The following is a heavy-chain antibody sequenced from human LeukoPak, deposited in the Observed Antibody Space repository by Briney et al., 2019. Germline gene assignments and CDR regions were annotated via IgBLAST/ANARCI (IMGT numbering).Heavy chain of an antibody. V-gene: IGHV4-39*01. CDR2: VYYSGNT. CDR3: ARHGLYQDYGY. CDR1: GGYISSSTSF. Sequence: SGTLSLTCTVSGGYISSSTSFWAWIRQPPGQGLEWIGNVYYSGNTHYNPSLKSRVTISLDTSKSQFSLRLTSVTAADTAVYFCARHGLYQDYGYWGQGILVTVSS. J-gene: IGHJ4*02. D-gene: IGHD3-16*01.